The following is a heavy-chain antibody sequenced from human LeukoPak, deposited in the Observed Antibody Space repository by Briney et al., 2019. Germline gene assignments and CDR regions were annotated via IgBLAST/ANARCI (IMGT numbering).Heavy chain of an antibody. D-gene: IGHD6-19*01. CDR3: AKSWEFGIAVPPGAFDI. J-gene: IGHJ3*02. CDR2: ISGSGGST. V-gene: IGHV3-23*01. Sequence: GGSLRLSCAASGFTFSSYAMSWVRQAPGKGLEWVSAISGSGGSTYYADSVKGRFTISRDNSKNTLCLQMNSLRAEDTAVYYCAKSWEFGIAVPPGAFDIWGQGTMVTVSS. CDR1: GFTFSSYA.